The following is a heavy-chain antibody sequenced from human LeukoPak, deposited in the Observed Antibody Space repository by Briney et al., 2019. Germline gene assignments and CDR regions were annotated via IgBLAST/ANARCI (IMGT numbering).Heavy chain of an antibody. D-gene: IGHD4-17*01. J-gene: IGHJ4*02. CDR1: GGSFSGYY. V-gene: IGHV4-34*01. CDR2: INHSGST. Sequence: SETLSLTCAVYGGSFSGYYWSWIRQPPGKGLEWSGEINHSGSTNYNPSLKSRVTISVDTSKNQFSLKLSSATAANTVVYYCARDGDCFDYWGQGTLVTVSS. CDR3: ARDGDCFDY.